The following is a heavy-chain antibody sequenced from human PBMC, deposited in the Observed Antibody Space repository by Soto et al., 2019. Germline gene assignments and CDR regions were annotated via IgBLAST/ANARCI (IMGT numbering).Heavy chain of an antibody. J-gene: IGHJ6*02. Sequence: SETVPLTCSLSGGSISSGGYYRSWISLNPRKGLEWIGYINYAGSTYHVSSLKSRVTISVDTSKNQFSLKLTSVTAADTAVYYCARDEEVNYADYGGSDHYYGMDVWGQGTTVTVSS. V-gene: IGHV4-31*03. CDR2: INYAGST. D-gene: IGHD4-17*01. CDR1: GGSISSGGYY. CDR3: ARDEEVNYADYGGSDHYYGMDV.